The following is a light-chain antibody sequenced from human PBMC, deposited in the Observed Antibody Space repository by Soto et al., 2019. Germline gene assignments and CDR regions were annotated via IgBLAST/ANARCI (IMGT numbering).Light chain of an antibody. CDR3: QQYYGFPYT. CDR2: AAS. V-gene: IGKV1-8*01. Sequence: AIRMTQSPSSFSASTGDRVTITCRASQAISSYLAWYQQKPGKAPKLLIYAASTLQSGVPSRFSGGGSGTDFTLTISCLQSEDFATYYCQQYYGFPYTFGQGTKLEIK. J-gene: IGKJ2*01. CDR1: QAISSY.